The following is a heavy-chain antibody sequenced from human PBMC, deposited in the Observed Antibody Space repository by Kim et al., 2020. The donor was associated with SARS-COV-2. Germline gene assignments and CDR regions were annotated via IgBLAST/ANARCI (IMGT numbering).Heavy chain of an antibody. CDR1: GFTVSSNY. CDR3: ARDAYYDSSGYLPYYYYYGMDV. D-gene: IGHD3-22*01. CDR2: IYSVGST. V-gene: IGHV3-53*01. J-gene: IGHJ6*02. Sequence: GGSLRLSCAASGFTVSSNYMSWVRQAPGKGLEWVSVIYSVGSTYYADSVKGRFTISRDNSKNTLYLQMNSLRAEDTAVYYCARDAYYDSSGYLPYYYYYGMDVWGQGTTVTVSS.